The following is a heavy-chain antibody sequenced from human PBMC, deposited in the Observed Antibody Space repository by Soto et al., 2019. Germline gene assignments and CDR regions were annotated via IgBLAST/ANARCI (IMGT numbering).Heavy chain of an antibody. CDR2: IYKSATT. Sequence: SETLSLTCSVSGDSISTVDYFWAWVRQPPGQALEYIGYIYKSATTYYNPSFESRVAISLDTSKSQFSLNVTSLTAADTAVYFCARGRYCLNGRCFPNWFDSWGQGTLVTVYS. V-gene: IGHV4-30-4*01. D-gene: IGHD2-15*01. J-gene: IGHJ5*01. CDR3: ARGRYCLNGRCFPNWFDS. CDR1: GDSISTVDYF.